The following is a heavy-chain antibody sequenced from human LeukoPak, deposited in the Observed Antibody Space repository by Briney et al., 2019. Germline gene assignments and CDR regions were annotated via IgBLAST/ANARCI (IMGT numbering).Heavy chain of an antibody. V-gene: IGHV3-30*02. J-gene: IGHJ4*02. CDR1: GFTFRNHG. CDR3: VRDFSNYVAFFDS. Sequence: GGSLRLSCATSGFTFRNHGMHWVRQAPGKGLEWVAFIRYDELQDYYADSVRGRFTISRDNSKSALYLQMGSLRPEDTAMYYCVRDFSNYVAFFDSWGQGVLVTVSS. CDR2: IRYDELQD. D-gene: IGHD4-11*01.